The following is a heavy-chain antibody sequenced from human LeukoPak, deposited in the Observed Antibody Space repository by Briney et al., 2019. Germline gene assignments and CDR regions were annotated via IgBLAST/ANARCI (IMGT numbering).Heavy chain of an antibody. D-gene: IGHD2-2*01. CDR3: ARAGYCSSTSCLVYFDY. V-gene: IGHV3-21*05. CDR1: GFTFSSYS. Sequence: GGSLRLSCAASGFTFSSYSMNWFRQAPGKGLEWVSYISSSRSYIYYPDSVKGRFTIFRDNAKNSLYLQMNRLRAEDTAVYYCARAGYCSSTSCLVYFDYWGQGTLVTVSS. J-gene: IGHJ4*02. CDR2: ISSSRSYI.